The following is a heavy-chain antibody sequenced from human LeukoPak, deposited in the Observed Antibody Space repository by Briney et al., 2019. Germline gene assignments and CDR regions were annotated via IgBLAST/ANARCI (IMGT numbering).Heavy chain of an antibody. V-gene: IGHV1-18*01. CDR1: GYTFTSYG. CDR3: ARDSGGTYYFDY. Sequence: ASVKVSCKASGYTFTSYGISWVRQAPGQGLEWMGWIGAYDGTTRYTQKFQGRVTMTTDTSTSTAYMELRSLRSDDTAVYYCARDSGGTYYFDYWGQGTLVTVSS. CDR2: IGAYDGTT. D-gene: IGHD3-16*01. J-gene: IGHJ4*02.